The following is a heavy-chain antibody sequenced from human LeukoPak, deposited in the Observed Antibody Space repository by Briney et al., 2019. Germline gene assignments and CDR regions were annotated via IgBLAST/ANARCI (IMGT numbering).Heavy chain of an antibody. CDR3: ARGRKIYSNSDFDY. J-gene: IGHJ4*02. D-gene: IGHD4-11*01. Sequence: GRSLRLSCAASGFTFDDYAMHWVRQAPGKGLEWVSGISWNSGHKGYADSVKGRFTISRDNAKNSLYLRMNSLRAEDTALYYCARGRKIYSNSDFDYWGQGTLVTVSS. V-gene: IGHV3-9*01. CDR1: GFTFDDYA. CDR2: ISWNSGHK.